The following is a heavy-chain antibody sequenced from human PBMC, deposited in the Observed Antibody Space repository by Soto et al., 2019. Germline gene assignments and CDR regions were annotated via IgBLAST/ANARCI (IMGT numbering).Heavy chain of an antibody. V-gene: IGHV3-23*01. J-gene: IGHJ4*02. D-gene: IGHD3-3*01. Sequence: SLRLSCEASGFPFSGYAMHWVRQAPGKGLQWVAGVSGDGANTKCADSVKGRFTISRDNFKNILYLQMNSLRAEDTAVYYCAKHDFWTLYNTGLDSWGQGTLVTVSS. CDR2: VSGDGANT. CDR3: AKHDFWTLYNTGLDS. CDR1: GFPFSGYA.